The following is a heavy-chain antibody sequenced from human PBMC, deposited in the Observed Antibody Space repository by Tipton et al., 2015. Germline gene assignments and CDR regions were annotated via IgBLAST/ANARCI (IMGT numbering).Heavy chain of an antibody. CDR2: INHSGSA. CDR1: GGSFSGDY. D-gene: IGHD3-3*01. V-gene: IGHV4-34*01. J-gene: IGHJ5*02. CDR3: ARGGYDFWSGSKTYNWFDP. Sequence: LRLSCGVYGGSFSGDYWSWIRQPPGKGLEWIGGINHSGSANYNPSLKSRVTISVDTSKNQFSLKLSSVTAADTAMYYCARGGYDFWSGSKTYNWFDPWGQGTLVTVSS.